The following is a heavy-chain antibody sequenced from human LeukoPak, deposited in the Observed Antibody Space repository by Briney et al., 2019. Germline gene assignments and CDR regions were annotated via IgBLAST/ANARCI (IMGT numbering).Heavy chain of an antibody. CDR1: GFSFSSHA. V-gene: IGHV3-23*01. J-gene: IGHJ4*02. Sequence: GGSLRLSCATSGFSFSSHAMTWVRQAPGKGLEWLSAISISGDDTYYVDSVKGRFTISRDNSKNTLHLQMNSLRAEDTAVYYCAKGLFYDYALAFDHWGQGTLVTVSS. CDR2: ISISGDDT. CDR3: AKGLFYDYALAFDH. D-gene: IGHD2/OR15-2a*01.